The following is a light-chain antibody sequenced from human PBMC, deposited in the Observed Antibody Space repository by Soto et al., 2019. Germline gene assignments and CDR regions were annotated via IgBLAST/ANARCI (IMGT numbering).Light chain of an antibody. CDR1: QSISSY. Sequence: DIQMTQSPSSLSASVGGSITIACRASQSISSYLNWYQQKPGKAPELLIYAASSLQSGVSSRFSGSGSGTDFTLTISSLQPEDFATYYCQQSYSTPLTFGGGTKVDIK. V-gene: IGKV1-39*01. CDR3: QQSYSTPLT. J-gene: IGKJ4*01. CDR2: AAS.